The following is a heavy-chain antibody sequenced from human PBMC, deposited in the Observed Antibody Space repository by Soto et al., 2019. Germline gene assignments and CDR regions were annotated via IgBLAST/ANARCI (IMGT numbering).Heavy chain of an antibody. CDR3: VNDPPGIGIDS. CDR1: GFSFSTYW. V-gene: IGHV3-74*03. J-gene: IGHJ4*02. Sequence: EVQLVESGGGLVQPGGSLRLSCAASGFSFSTYWMHWVRQAPGKGLVWMSRISPDGSIIKYADSVKGRFTISRDNAKNTLYLNMIRLRAEDTAVYYCVNDPPGIGIDSWGQGTLVTVSS. D-gene: IGHD1-1*01. CDR2: ISPDGSII.